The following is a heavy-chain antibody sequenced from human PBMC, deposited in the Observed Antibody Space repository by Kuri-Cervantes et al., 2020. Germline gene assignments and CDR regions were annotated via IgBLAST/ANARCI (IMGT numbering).Heavy chain of an antibody. CDR1: GFTFDDYA. Sequence: SLKISCAASGFTFDDYAMHWVRQAPGKGLEWVPGISWNSGSIGYADSVKGRFTISRDNAKNSLYLQMNSLRAEDTALYYCARSPDCSGGSCYSDYYYYYMDVWGKGTTVTVSS. J-gene: IGHJ6*03. CDR3: ARSPDCSGGSCYSDYYYYYMDV. V-gene: IGHV3-9*01. CDR2: ISWNSGSI. D-gene: IGHD2-15*01.